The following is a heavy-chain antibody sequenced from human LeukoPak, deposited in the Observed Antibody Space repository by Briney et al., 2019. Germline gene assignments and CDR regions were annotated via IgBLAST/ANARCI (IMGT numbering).Heavy chain of an antibody. CDR1: GYTFTSYG. J-gene: IGHJ4*02. V-gene: IGHV1-18*01. Sequence: ASVKVSCKASGYTFTSYGISWVRQAPGQGLEWMGWISAYNGNTNYAQKLQGRVTMTTDTSTSTAYMELRSLRSGDTAVYFCARDRGSSGNSYYFDYWGRGTLVTVSS. CDR2: ISAYNGNT. CDR3: ARDRGSSGNSYYFDY. D-gene: IGHD4-23*01.